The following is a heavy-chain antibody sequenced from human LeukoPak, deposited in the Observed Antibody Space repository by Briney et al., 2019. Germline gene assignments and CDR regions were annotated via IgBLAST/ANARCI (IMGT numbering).Heavy chain of an antibody. CDR2: IYYSGST. V-gene: IGHV4-39*07. CDR3: AREKYYYDSSGYYPPYYFDY. J-gene: IGHJ4*02. D-gene: IGHD3-22*01. Sequence: SETLSLTCTVSGGSISSSSYYWGWIRQPPGKGLEWIGSIYYSGSTYYNPSLKSRVTISVDTSKNQFSLKLSSVTAADTAVYYCAREKYYYDSSGYYPPYYFDYWGQGTLVTVSS. CDR1: GGSISSSSYY.